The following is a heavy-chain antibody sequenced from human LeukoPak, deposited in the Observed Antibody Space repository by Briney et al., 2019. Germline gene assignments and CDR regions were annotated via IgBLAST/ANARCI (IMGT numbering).Heavy chain of an antibody. V-gene: IGHV1-18*01. J-gene: IGHJ6*03. D-gene: IGHD6-25*01. CDR3: ARICWPPGAAEGYYYMDV. CDR2: ISAYNGNT. Sequence: ASVKVSCKASGYTFTSYGISWVRQAPGQGLEWMGWISAYNGNTNYAQKLQGRVTMTTDTSTSTAYMGLRSLRSDDTAVYYCARICWPPGAAEGYYYMDVWGKGTTVTVSS. CDR1: GYTFTSYG.